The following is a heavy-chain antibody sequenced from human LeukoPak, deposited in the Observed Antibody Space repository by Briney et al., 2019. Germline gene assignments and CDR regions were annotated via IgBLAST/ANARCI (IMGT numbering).Heavy chain of an antibody. V-gene: IGHV3-23*01. D-gene: IGHD3-16*01. CDR3: AKASWVSSADAVL. J-gene: IGHJ4*02. Sequence: PEGSLRLSCVASGFIFRDYAMSWVRQAPAGGLEWVSSLRGDGETFYTDSVKGRFTLSRDHSRNTVYLQLNNLRVEDTAVYYCAKASWVSSADAVLWGQGTLVTVS. CDR2: LRGDGET. CDR1: GFIFRDYA.